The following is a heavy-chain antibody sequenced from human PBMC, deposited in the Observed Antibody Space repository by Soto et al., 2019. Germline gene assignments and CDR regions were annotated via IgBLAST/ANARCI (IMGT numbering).Heavy chain of an antibody. CDR1: GFSFSSYA. CDR2: ISARGGSS. V-gene: IGHV3-23*01. Sequence: EVQLLESGGGLVQPGGSLRLSCAASGFSFSSYAMVWVRQAPGKGLEWVSVISARGGSSYFADSVKGRFIISRDNSKNLLSLEMNSLRAEDTAIYFCAKGSIEYSASVDNWGQGTLVLVSS. J-gene: IGHJ4*02. D-gene: IGHD5-12*01. CDR3: AKGSIEYSASVDN.